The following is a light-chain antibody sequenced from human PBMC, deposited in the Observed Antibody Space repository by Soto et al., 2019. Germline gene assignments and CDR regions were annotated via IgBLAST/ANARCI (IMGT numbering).Light chain of an antibody. V-gene: IGLV2-23*01. CDR1: SSDVGSYNL. CDR3: CAYASSRTLV. Sequence: QSALTQPASVSGSPGQSITLSCTGTSSDVGSYNLVSWYQQHPGKAPKLMIYEGSKRPSGVSNRFSGSKSGNTASLTISGLQAEDEADYYCCAYASSRTLVFGGGTQLTVL. J-gene: IGLJ2*01. CDR2: EGS.